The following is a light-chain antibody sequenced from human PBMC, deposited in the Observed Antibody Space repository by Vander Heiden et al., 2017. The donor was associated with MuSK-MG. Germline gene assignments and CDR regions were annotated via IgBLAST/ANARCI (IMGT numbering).Light chain of an antibody. CDR3: QQDNNSAGIT. J-gene: IGKJ2*01. CDR1: QSVSSN. Sequence: EIVMTQSPATLSVSPGERATLSCRASQSVSSNLAWYQQKPGQAPRLLIYGASTRATGIPARFSGSGSGTEFTLTISSLQSEDFAIYYCQQDNNSAGITFGQGTRLEIK. V-gene: IGKV3-15*01. CDR2: GAS.